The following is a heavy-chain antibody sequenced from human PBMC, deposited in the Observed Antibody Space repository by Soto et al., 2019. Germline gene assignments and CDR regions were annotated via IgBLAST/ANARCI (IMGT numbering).Heavy chain of an antibody. CDR3: ARGALRHYYYGMDV. CDR1: GYSFAVYW. CDR2: IDPSDSYT. D-gene: IGHD4-17*01. Sequence: PGESLKISCKGSGYSFAVYWITWVRQKPGKGLEWMGRIDPSDSYTNYSPSFQGHVTISADKSISTAYLQWSSLKASDTAMYYCARGALRHYYYGMDVWGQGTTVTVSS. V-gene: IGHV5-10-1*01. J-gene: IGHJ6*02.